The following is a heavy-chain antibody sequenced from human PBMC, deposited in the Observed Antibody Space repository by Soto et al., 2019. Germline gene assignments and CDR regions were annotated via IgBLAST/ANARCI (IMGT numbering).Heavy chain of an antibody. D-gene: IGHD5-18*01. V-gene: IGHV3-21*01. Sequence: PGGSLRLSCAASGFTFSSYSMNWVRQAPGKGLEWVSSISSSSSYIYYADSVKGRFTISRDNAKNSLYLQMNSLRAEDTAVYYCAIVQPGYSYRYGLGYCGQGTLVTVSS. CDR1: GFTFSSYS. CDR2: ISSSSSYI. J-gene: IGHJ4*02. CDR3: AIVQPGYSYRYGLGY.